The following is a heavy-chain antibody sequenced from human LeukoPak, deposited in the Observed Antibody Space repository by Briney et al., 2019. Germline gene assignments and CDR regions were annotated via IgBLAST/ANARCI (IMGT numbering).Heavy chain of an antibody. J-gene: IGHJ4*02. CDR3: ARDIGGVGYLIAVASGGD. Sequence: GGSLRLSCAASGFTFSSYAMHWVRQAPGKGLEWVAVISYDGSNKYYADSVKGRFTISRDNSKNTLYLQMNSLRAEDTAVYYCARDIGGVGYLIAVASGGDWGQGTLVTVSS. V-gene: IGHV3-30*04. CDR2: ISYDGSNK. D-gene: IGHD6-19*01. CDR1: GFTFSSYA.